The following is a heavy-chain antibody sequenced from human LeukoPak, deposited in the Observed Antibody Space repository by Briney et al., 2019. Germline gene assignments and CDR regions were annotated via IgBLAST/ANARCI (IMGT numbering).Heavy chain of an antibody. V-gene: IGHV1-18*01. CDR1: GYTFTRYG. CDR2: INGYNANT. J-gene: IGHJ6*03. Sequence: ASVKVSCKASGYTFTRYGISRVRQAPGQGLEWMGWINGYNANTNYAQKLQGRVTMTTDTSTSTAYMELRSLRSDDTAVYYCARQIGAYYYYYMDVWGKGTTVTISS. D-gene: IGHD2/OR15-2a*01. CDR3: ARQIGAYYYYYMDV.